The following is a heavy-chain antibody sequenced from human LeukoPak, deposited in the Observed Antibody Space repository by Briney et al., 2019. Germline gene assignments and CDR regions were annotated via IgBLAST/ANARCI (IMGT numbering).Heavy chain of an antibody. CDR3: AREGESRLGELSP. V-gene: IGHV3-33*07. CDR1: GFSFSTYA. CDR2: IWYDGSEK. D-gene: IGHD3-16*02. Sequence: GMSLRLSCAASGFSFSTYAMFWVRQAPGKGLEWVAVIWYDGSEKYYADAVKGRVTISRDNSKSTVYLQMNSLRAEDTALYYCAREGESRLGELSPWGQGTLVTVSS. J-gene: IGHJ4*02.